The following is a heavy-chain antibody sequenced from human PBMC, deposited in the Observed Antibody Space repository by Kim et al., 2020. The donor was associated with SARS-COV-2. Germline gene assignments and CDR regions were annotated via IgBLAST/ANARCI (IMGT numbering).Heavy chain of an antibody. CDR3: ARDLQYYYYYGMDV. CDR2: ISYDGSNK. CDR1: GFTFSSYA. V-gene: IGHV3-30-3*01. J-gene: IGHJ6*02. Sequence: GGSLRLSCAASGFTFSSYAMHWVRQAPGKGLEWVAVISYDGSNKYYADSVKGRFTISRDNSKNTLYLQMNSLRAEDTAVYYCARDLQYYYYYGMDVWGQG.